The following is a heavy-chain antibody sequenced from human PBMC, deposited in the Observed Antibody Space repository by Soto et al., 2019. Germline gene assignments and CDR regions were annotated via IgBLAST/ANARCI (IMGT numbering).Heavy chain of an antibody. CDR3: ARARFQLLNPSYYGMDV. D-gene: IGHD2-2*01. J-gene: IGHJ6*02. CDR2: IYYTEKT. CDR1: GGSISSYY. Sequence: QVQLQQSGPGLVKPSETLSLTCTVSGGSISSYYWSWIRQPPGKGLDWIGYIYYTEKTNYNPSLKSRVTISVDTSKNQFSLKLRYVTAADTGVYSCARARFQLLNPSYYGMDVWGQGTAVTVSS. V-gene: IGHV4-59*01.